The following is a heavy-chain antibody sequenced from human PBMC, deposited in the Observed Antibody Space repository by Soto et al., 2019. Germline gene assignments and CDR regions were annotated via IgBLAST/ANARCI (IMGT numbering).Heavy chain of an antibody. Sequence: EVHLVESGGGLVKPGGSLRLSCAASGFTFSSYSMNWVRQAPGKGLGWVSSISSSSSYIYYADSVKGRFSISRDNAKNSLSLQINSLRGEDTAVYYWATLGGGDPMGFGYRGQGTLVTVSS. V-gene: IGHV3-21*01. D-gene: IGHD3-16*01. J-gene: IGHJ4*02. CDR1: GFTFSSYS. CDR2: ISSSSSYI. CDR3: ATLGGGDPMGFGY.